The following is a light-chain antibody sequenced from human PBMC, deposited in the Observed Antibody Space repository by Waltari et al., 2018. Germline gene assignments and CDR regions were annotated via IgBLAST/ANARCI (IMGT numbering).Light chain of an antibody. CDR1: QSLVDSDGNPL. Sequence: AVMTQSPLPLPATLGQRAPIFCTSSQSLVDSDGNPLWNWCQQRPGQSPRRLIYKVSNRDSGVQDRFSGSGSGTDFTLKIIRLEAEDVGVYYCMQGTHWPYTFGQGTKLDIK. CDR3: MQGTHWPYT. CDR2: KVS. J-gene: IGKJ2*01. V-gene: IGKV2-30*01.